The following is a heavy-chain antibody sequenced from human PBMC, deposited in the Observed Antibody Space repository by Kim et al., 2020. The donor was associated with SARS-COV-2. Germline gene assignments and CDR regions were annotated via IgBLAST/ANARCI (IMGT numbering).Heavy chain of an antibody. J-gene: IGHJ4*02. CDR1: GGSFSGYY. CDR2: INHSGST. V-gene: IGHV4-34*01. D-gene: IGHD1-20*01. CDR3: ARDRYNWNFDY. Sequence: SETLSLTCAVYGGSFSGYYWSWIRQPPGKGLEWIGEINHSGSTNYNPSLKSRVTISVDTSKNQFSLKLSSVTAADTAVYYCARDRYNWNFDYWGQGTLVTVSS.